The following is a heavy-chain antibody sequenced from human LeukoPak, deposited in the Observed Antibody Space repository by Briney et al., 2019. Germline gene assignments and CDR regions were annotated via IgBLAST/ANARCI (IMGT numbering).Heavy chain of an antibody. CDR2: MNPNSGNT. V-gene: IGHV1-8*03. CDR1: GYTFTSYD. J-gene: IGHJ4*02. D-gene: IGHD3-22*01. CDR3: ARVRLGYYDSSGYYRVSRDRKYYFDY. Sequence: ASVKVSCKASGYTFTSYDINWVRQATGQGLEWMGWMNPNSGNTGYAQKFQGRVTITRNTSISTAYMELSSLRSEDTAVYYCARVRLGYYDSSGYYRVSRDRKYYFDYWGQGTLVTVSS.